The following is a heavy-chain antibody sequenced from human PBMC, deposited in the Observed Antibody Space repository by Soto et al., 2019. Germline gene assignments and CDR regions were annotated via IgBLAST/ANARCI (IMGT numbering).Heavy chain of an antibody. CDR1: GYTFTNYG. D-gene: IGHD2-2*01. Sequence: ASVKVSCKASGYTFTNYGISWVRQAPGQGLEWMGWISTYNDNTNYARKFQGRVTMTTDTSTSTAYLELRSLRSDDTAVYYCAREDRDRETGLVPAAIDGMDVWGQGTTVTVSS. J-gene: IGHJ6*02. V-gene: IGHV1-18*01. CDR3: AREDRDRETGLVPAAIDGMDV. CDR2: ISTYNDNT.